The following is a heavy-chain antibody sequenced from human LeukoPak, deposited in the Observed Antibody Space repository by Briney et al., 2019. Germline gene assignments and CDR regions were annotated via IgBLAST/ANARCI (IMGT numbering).Heavy chain of an antibody. CDR2: IWYDGSNK. J-gene: IGHJ6*02. D-gene: IGHD3-3*01. V-gene: IGHV3-33*01. Sequence: GGSLRLSCAASGFTFSSYAMHWVRQAPGKGLERVAVIWYDGSNKYYADSVKGQFTISRDNSKNTLYLQMNILRAEATAVYYCERDAQNWRGYSDSPFVAFDYGMDVWGQGTTVTVSS. CDR1: GFTFSSYA. CDR3: ERDAQNWRGYSDSPFVAFDYGMDV.